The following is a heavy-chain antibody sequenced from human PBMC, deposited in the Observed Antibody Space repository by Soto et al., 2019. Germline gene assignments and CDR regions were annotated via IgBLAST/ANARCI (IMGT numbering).Heavy chain of an antibody. CDR2: ISGSGGST. CDR3: AKTDPAYVMGGWYFDY. V-gene: IGHV3-23*01. CDR1: GFTFSSYA. J-gene: IGHJ4*02. Sequence: GGSLRLSCAASGFTFSSYAMRWVRQAPGKGLEWVSAISGSGGSTYYADSVKGRFTISRDNSKNTLYLQMNSLRAEDTAVYYCAKTDPAYVMGGWYFDYWGQGTLVTVSS. D-gene: IGHD2-15*01.